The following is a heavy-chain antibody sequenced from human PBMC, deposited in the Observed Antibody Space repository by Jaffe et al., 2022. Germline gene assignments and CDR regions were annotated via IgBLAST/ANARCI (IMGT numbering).Heavy chain of an antibody. D-gene: IGHD2-15*01. CDR3: ARGSRGVVVAVDWFDP. CDR1: GGSFSGYY. V-gene: IGHV4-34*01. CDR2: INHSGST. J-gene: IGHJ5*02. Sequence: QVQLQQWGAGLLKPSETLSLTCAVYGGSFSGYYWSWIRQPPGKGLEWIGEINHSGSTNYNPSLKSRVTISVDTSKNQFSLKLSSVTAADTAVYYCARGSRGVVVAVDWFDPWGQGTLVTVSS.